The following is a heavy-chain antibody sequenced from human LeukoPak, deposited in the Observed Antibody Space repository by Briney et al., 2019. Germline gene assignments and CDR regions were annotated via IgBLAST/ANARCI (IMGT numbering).Heavy chain of an antibody. D-gene: IGHD3-10*01. CDR2: MSDSGTNT. CDR3: AKGGAVSSKSITMVRGTRRYYYYMDV. CDR1: ALTFSTYG. V-gene: IGHV3-23*01. J-gene: IGHJ6*03. Sequence: GGSLRLSCAASALTFSTYGMTWVRQAPGKGLEWVSGMSDSGTNTFYAGSVKGRFTISRDNSKNTLYLQMNSLRAEDTAVYYCAKGGAVSSKSITMVRGTRRYYYYMDVWGKGTTVTISS.